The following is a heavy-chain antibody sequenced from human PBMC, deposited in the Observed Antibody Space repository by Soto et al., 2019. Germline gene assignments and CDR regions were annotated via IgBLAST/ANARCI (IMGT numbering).Heavy chain of an antibody. D-gene: IGHD3-10*01. CDR2: IHSGGTT. J-gene: IGHJ4*02. CDR1: GGFISSSSSY. CDR3: ARLLTPAFGRDYFDH. V-gene: IGHV4-39*01. Sequence: QLQLQESGPGLVKPSETLSLACTVAGGFISSSSSYWGWIRQSPGKGLEWIANIHSGGTTYYNSSLKSRVIISVDTSKDQFSLWVSSVTAADTAVYYWARLLTPAFGRDYFDHWGQGTLVIVSS.